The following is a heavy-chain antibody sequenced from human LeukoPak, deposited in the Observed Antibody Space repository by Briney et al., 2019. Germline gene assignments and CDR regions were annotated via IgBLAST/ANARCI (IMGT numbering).Heavy chain of an antibody. D-gene: IGHD4-23*01. V-gene: IGHV4-31*03. CDR1: GXSISSGGYY. CDR3: ARDRYTVVSWYFDL. J-gene: IGHJ2*01. Sequence: SETLSLTCTVSGXSISSGGYYWSWIRQHPGKGLEWIGYIYYSGSTYYNPSLKSRVTISVDTSKNQFSLKLSSVTAADTAVYYCARDRYTVVSWYFDLWGRGTLVTVSS. CDR2: IYYSGST.